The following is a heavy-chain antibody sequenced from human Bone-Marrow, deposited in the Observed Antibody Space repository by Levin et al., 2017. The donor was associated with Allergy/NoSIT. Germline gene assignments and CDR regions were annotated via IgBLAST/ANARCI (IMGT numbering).Heavy chain of an antibody. D-gene: IGHD5-24*01. CDR3: ARGSLGHISGRNGYLLPPTPLVD. J-gene: IGHJ4*02. V-gene: IGHV4-30-4*01. Sequence: LSQTLSLTCTVSGGSVGSGASYWGWIRQSPGKGLEWIGYMYYSGNINYNPALKSRFDIPVDTSRNQFSLELTSATAADTAWYYCARGSLGHISGRNGYLLPPTPLVDWGQGTLVTVSS. CDR1: GGSVGSGASY. CDR2: MYYSGNI.